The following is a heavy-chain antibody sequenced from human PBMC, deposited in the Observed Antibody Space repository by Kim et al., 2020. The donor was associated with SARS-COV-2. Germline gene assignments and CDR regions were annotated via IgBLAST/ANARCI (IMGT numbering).Heavy chain of an antibody. J-gene: IGHJ4*02. CDR2: T. D-gene: IGHD6-19*01. V-gene: IGHV3-43*01. CDR3: AKDNSGWYFDY. Sequence: TYYADSVKGRFTISRDNSKNSLYLQMNSLRTEDTALYYCAKDNSGWYFDYWGQGTLVTVSS.